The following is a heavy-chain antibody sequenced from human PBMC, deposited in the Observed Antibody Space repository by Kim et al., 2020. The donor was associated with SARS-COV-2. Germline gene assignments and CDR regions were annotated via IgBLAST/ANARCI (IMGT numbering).Heavy chain of an antibody. CDR3: AKDPSKKLRFLEWYMDV. D-gene: IGHD3-3*01. V-gene: IGHV3-30*18. CDR2: ISYDGSNK. CDR1: GFTFSSYG. Sequence: GGSLRLSCAASGFTFSSYGMHWVRQAPGKGLEWVAVISYDGSNKYYADSVKGRFTISRDNSKNTLYLQMNSLRAEDTAVYYCAKDPSKKLRFLEWYMDVWGKGTTVTVSS. J-gene: IGHJ6*03.